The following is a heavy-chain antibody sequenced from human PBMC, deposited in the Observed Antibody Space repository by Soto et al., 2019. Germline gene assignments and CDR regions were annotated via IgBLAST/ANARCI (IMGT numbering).Heavy chain of an antibody. CDR2: VFPGDSDT. CDR1: GYTFPNHW. Sequence: GESLKISCKGFGYTFPNHWINWVRLVPGKGLEWMGIVFPGDSDTRYSPPLQGQVIISVDKSISTAYLQWTRLKASDTAIYYCAKSIEGGPMDVWGQGTTVTVSS. CDR3: AKSIEGGPMDV. D-gene: IGHD1-26*01. J-gene: IGHJ6*02. V-gene: IGHV5-51*01.